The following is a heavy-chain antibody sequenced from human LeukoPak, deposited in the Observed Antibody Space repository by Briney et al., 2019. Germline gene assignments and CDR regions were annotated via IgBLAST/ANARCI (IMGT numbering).Heavy chain of an antibody. J-gene: IGHJ4*02. CDR3: ARSNNGGYCSGGSCLTPRAYYFDY. CDR2: VSYDGSNK. V-gene: IGHV3-30*03. CDR1: GFTFSSYG. Sequence: PGGSLRLSCAASGFTFSSYGMHWVRQAPGKGLEWVAVVSYDGSNKYYADSVKARFTISRDNSKNTLYLQMNSLRAEDTAVYYCARSNNGGYCSGGSCLTPRAYYFDYWGQGTLVTVSS. D-gene: IGHD2-15*01.